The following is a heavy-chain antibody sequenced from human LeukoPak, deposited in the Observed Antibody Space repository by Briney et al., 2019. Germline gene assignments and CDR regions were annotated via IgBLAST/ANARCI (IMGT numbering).Heavy chain of an antibody. V-gene: IGHV4-59*12. CDR3: ARVEMATITLDN. CDR1: GGSISSYY. D-gene: IGHD5-24*01. Sequence: SETLSPTCTVSGGSISSYYWSWIRQPPGKGLEWIGYIYYTGSTNYNPSLKSRVTISVDTSKNQFSLKLTSVTAADTAVYYCARVEMATITLDNWGQGALVTVSS. J-gene: IGHJ4*02. CDR2: IYYTGST.